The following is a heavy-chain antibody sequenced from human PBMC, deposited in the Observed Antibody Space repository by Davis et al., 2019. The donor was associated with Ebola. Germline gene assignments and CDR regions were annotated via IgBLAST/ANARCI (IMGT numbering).Heavy chain of an antibody. Sequence: SQTLSLTCAVYGGSFSGYYWSWNRQPPGKGLEWIGEINHSGSTNYNPSLKSRVTISVDTSKNQFSLKLSSVTAADTAVYYCARGLRLSRQAAAGTRSYYNYWGQGTLVTVSS. V-gene: IGHV4-34*01. J-gene: IGHJ4*02. D-gene: IGHD6-13*01. CDR3: ARGLRLSRQAAAGTRSYYNY. CDR1: GGSFSGYY. CDR2: INHSGST.